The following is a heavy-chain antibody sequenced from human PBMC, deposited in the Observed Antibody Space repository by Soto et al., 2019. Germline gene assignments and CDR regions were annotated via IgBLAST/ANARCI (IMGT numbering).Heavy chain of an antibody. Sequence: GASVKVSCKASGYTFTSYGIIWVRQAPGQGLEWMGWISAYNGNTNYAQKLQGRVTMTTDTSTSAAYMELRSLRSDDTAVYYCAREQQLVYFDYWGQGTLVTVSS. CDR1: GYTFTSYG. CDR3: AREQQLVYFDY. V-gene: IGHV1-18*01. D-gene: IGHD6-13*01. CDR2: ISAYNGNT. J-gene: IGHJ4*02.